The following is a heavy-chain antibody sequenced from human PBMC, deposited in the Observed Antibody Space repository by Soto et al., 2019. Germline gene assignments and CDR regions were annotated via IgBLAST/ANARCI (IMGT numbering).Heavy chain of an antibody. D-gene: IGHD1-7*01. CDR3: ARDLGNWNYGSHDY. V-gene: IGHV3-33*01. CDR1: GFTFSSYG. J-gene: IGHJ4*02. Sequence: GGSLRLSCAASGFTFSSYGMHWVRQAPGKGLEWVAVIWYDGSNKYYADSVKGRFTISRDNSKNTLYLQMNSLRAEDTAVYYCARDLGNWNYGSHDYWGQGTLVTVSS. CDR2: IWYDGSNK.